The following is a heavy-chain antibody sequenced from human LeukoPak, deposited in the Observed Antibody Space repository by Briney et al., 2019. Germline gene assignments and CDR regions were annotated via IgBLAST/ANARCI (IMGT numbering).Heavy chain of an antibody. V-gene: IGHV4-39*01. CDR1: GGSISSSSYY. CDR3: ARGRWELGWFDP. Sequence: PSETLSLTCAVSGGSISSSSYYWGWIRQPPGKGLEWIGSIYYSGSTYYNPSLKSRVTISVDTSKNQFSLKLSPVTAADTAVYYCARGRWELGWFDPWGQGTLVTVSS. D-gene: IGHD3-10*01. J-gene: IGHJ5*02. CDR2: IYYSGST.